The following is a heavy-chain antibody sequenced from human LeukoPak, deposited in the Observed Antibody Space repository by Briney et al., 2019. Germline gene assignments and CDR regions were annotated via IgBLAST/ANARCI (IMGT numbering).Heavy chain of an antibody. CDR2: ISWDGGST. V-gene: IGHV3-43*01. CDR3: AKDRGPAAPRYYFDY. J-gene: IGHJ4*02. CDR1: GFTFDDYT. D-gene: IGHD2-2*01. Sequence: GGSLRLSCAASGFTFDDYTMHWVRQAPGKGLEWVSLISWDGGSTYYADSVKGRFTISRDNSKNSLYLQMNSLRTEDTALYYCAKDRGPAAPRYYFDYWGQGTLVTVSS.